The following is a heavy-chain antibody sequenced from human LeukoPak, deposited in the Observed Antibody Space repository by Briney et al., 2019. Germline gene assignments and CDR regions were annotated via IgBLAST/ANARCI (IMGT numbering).Heavy chain of an antibody. CDR3: ARDFFDYDSSGYFDY. V-gene: IGHV3-33*01. Sequence: GGSLRLSCAASGFTFSSYGMHWVRQAPGKGLEWVAVIWYDGSNKYYANSVKGRFTISRDNSKNTLYLQMNSLRAEDTAVYYCARDFFDYDSSGYFDYWGQGTLVTVSS. D-gene: IGHD3-22*01. J-gene: IGHJ4*02. CDR1: GFTFSSYG. CDR2: IWYDGSNK.